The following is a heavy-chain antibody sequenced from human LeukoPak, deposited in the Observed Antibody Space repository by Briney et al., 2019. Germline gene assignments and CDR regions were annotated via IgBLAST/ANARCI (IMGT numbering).Heavy chain of an antibody. Sequence: GGSLRLSCAASGFTFSSYAMHWVRQAPGKGLEWVALISYDGSNKSYADSVRGRFTISRDNSKNTLYLQMNSLRAEDTAVYYCARAERNYYYGMDVWGQGTTVTVSS. CDR3: ARAERNYYYGMDV. J-gene: IGHJ6*02. CDR1: GFTFSSYA. CDR2: ISYDGSNK. V-gene: IGHV3-30-3*01.